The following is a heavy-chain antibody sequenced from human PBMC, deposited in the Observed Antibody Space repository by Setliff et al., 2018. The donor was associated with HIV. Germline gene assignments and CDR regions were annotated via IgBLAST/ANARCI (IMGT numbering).Heavy chain of an antibody. CDR1: GGSISSSSYS. CDR2: IYYSGTT. J-gene: IGHJ4*02. CDR3: ASTTYYYDSSGYNSWPLFDY. Sequence: PSETLSLTCTVSGGSISSSSYSWGWIRQPPGKGLEWIGSIYYSGTTYYNPSLKSRVTISVDTSKNQFSLKLYSVTAADTAVYYCASTTYYYDSSGYNSWPLFDYWGQGTLVTVSS. D-gene: IGHD3-22*01. V-gene: IGHV4-39*01.